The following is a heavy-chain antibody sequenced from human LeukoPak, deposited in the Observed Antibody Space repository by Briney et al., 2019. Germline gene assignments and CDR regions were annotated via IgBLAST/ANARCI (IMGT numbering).Heavy chain of an antibody. V-gene: IGHV4-39*07. CDR3: ARVSYHYYMDV. J-gene: IGHJ6*03. CDR1: GGSISSSTYY. CDR2: IYYGGST. Sequence: SETLSLTCTVSGGSISSSTYYWGWIRQPPGKGLEWIGSIYYGGSTYYNPSLKSRVTISVDTSKNQFSLKLSSVTAADTAVYYCARVSYHYYMDVWGKGTTVTVSS.